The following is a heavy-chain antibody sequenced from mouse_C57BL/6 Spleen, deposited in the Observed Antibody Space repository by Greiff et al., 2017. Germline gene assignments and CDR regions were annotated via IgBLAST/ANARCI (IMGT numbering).Heavy chain of an antibody. D-gene: IGHD1-1*01. J-gene: IGHJ4*01. CDR1: GYTFTDYY. CDR2: INPNNGGT. Sequence: VQLQQSGPELVKPGASVKISCKASGYTFTDYYMNWVKQSLGKSLEWIGDINPNNGGTSYNQKFKGKATLTVDKSSSTAYMELRSLTSEDSAVYYCARSGVVAEAYYAMDYWGQGTSVTVSS. V-gene: IGHV1-26*01. CDR3: ARSGVVAEAYYAMDY.